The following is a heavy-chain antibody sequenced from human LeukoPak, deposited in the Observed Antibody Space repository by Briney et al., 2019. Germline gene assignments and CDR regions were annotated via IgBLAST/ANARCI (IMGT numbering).Heavy chain of an antibody. D-gene: IGHD6-13*01. CDR3: ARHAGGIPATDTRPFDY. CDR2: IYYSGST. Sequence: SETLSLTCTVSGASFSSSTYYWGWIRQPPGKGLEWIGSIYYSGSTYYNPSLKSRVTMSVDTSKNQFSLKLSSVTAADTAVYYCARHAGGIPATDTRPFDYWGQGTLVTVSS. J-gene: IGHJ4*02. V-gene: IGHV4-39*01. CDR1: GASFSSSTYY.